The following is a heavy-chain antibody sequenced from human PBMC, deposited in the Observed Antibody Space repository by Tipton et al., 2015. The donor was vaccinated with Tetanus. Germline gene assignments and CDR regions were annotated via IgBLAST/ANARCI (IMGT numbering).Heavy chain of an antibody. CDR3: ARVIRRSMIGYGVFDS. CDR1: GFPFCSYA. J-gene: IGHJ4*02. V-gene: IGHV3-48*02. D-gene: IGHD4-17*01. Sequence: SLRLSCAASGFPFCSYALAWVRQAPGKGLEWISYISDSRSVTHYADSVKGRFTVSRDNAENSLYLQMTSLRDEDTAVYFCARVIRRSMIGYGVFDSWGQGALVAVSS. CDR2: ISDSRSVT.